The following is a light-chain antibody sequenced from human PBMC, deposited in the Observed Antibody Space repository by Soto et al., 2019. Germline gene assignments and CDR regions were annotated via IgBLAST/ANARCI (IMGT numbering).Light chain of an antibody. V-gene: IGKV3D-15*01. Sequence: EIVMTQSPATLSVSPGERATLSCRASQSVSSNLACYQQKPGQAPRLLIYVASTRATGIPARFSGSGSGTEFTVTIGSLQSEDFAVYYCQQYNRWPLSCGGGTKVEIK. J-gene: IGKJ4*01. CDR2: VAS. CDR1: QSVSSN. CDR3: QQYNRWPLS.